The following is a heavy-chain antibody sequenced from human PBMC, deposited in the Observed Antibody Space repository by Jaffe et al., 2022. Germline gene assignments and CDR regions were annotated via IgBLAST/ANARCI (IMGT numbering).Heavy chain of an antibody. CDR1: GYSISSGYY. D-gene: IGHD3-10*01. CDR3: ARRSPRVLWFGENHRLYYFDY. Sequence: QVQLQESGPGLVKPSETLSLTCAVSGYSISSGYYWGWIRQPPGKGLEWIGSIYHSGSTYYNPSLKSRVTISVDTSKNQFSLKLSSVTAADTAVYYCARRSPRVLWFGENHRLYYFDYWGQGTLVTVSS. V-gene: IGHV4-38-2*01. J-gene: IGHJ4*02. CDR2: IYHSGST.